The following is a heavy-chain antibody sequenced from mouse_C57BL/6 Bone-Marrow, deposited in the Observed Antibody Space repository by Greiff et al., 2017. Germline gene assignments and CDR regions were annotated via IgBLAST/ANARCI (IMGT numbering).Heavy chain of an antibody. CDR2: INPSSGYT. Sequence: QVQLKQSGAELARPGASVKMSCKASGYTFTSYTMHWVKQRPGQGLEWIGYINPSSGYTKYNQKFKDKATLTADKSSSTAYMQLSGLTSEDSAVYYCERYDGPFAYWGQGTLVTVTA. D-gene: IGHD2-12*01. CDR3: ERYDGPFAY. CDR1: GYTFTSYT. J-gene: IGHJ3*01. V-gene: IGHV1-4*01.